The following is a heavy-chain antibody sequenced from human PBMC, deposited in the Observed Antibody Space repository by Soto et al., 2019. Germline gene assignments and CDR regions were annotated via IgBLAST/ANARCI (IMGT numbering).Heavy chain of an antibody. CDR1: LDSFSSNSAA. J-gene: IGHJ6*02. CDR3: ARDSQGAITGTGPWGMDV. Sequence: SHTLSLTCSLSLDSFSSNSAACNWSRQSPSRGLEWLGRTYYRSKWYNDYAVSVKRRITINPDTSKNQFSLKLNSVTPEDMAVYYCARDSQGAITGTGPWGMDVWGQGTMVTVSS. CDR2: TYYRSKWYN. V-gene: IGHV6-1*01. D-gene: IGHD1-7*01.